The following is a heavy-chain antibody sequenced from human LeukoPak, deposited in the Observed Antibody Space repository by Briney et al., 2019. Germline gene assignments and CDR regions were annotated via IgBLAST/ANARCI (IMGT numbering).Heavy chain of an antibody. D-gene: IGHD2-2*01. J-gene: IGHJ4*02. Sequence: NPSETLSLTCTVSGDSISSSSSYWGWIRQPPGEGLEWIGSIYYSGSTYYNTSLKSRVTISVDTSKNQFSLRLNSVTAADTAVYYCASYQLLFDFWDYWGQGTLVTVSS. CDR3: ASYQLLFDFWDY. CDR2: IYYSGST. V-gene: IGHV4-39*01. CDR1: GDSISSSSSY.